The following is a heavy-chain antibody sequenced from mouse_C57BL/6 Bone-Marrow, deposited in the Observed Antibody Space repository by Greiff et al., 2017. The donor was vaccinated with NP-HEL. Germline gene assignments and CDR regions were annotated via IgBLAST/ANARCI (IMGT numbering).Heavy chain of an antibody. J-gene: IGHJ1*03. CDR1: GYAFTNYL. CDR3: ARYYYGSSSWYFDV. Sequence: QVQLQQSGAELVRPGTSVKVSCKASGYAFTNYLIEWVKQRPGQGLEWIGVINPGSGGTNYNEKFKGKATLTADKSSSTAYMQLSSLTSEDSAVYFGARYYYGSSSWYFDVWGTGTTVTVSS. V-gene: IGHV1-54*01. CDR2: INPGSGGT. D-gene: IGHD1-1*01.